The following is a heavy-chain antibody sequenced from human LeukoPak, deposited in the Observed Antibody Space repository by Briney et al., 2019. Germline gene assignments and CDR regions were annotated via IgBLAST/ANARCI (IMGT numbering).Heavy chain of an antibody. J-gene: IGHJ4*02. D-gene: IGHD3-3*01. V-gene: IGHV4-59*12. CDR1: GGSISSYY. Sequence: SETLSLTCTVSGGSISSYYWSWIRQPPGKGLEWIGYIYYSGSTNYNPSLKSRVTISVDTSKNQFSLKLSSVTAADTAVYYCARAGRITIFGVVIRPYYFDYWGQGTLVTVSS. CDR3: ARAGRITIFGVVIRPYYFDY. CDR2: IYYSGST.